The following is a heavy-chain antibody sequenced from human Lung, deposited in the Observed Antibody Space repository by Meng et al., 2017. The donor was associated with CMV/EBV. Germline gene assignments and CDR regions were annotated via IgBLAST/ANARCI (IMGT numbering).Heavy chain of an antibody. CDR1: GYSFTGYY. D-gene: IGHD2-21*01. CDR3: ASSTSGVVIGILRRYNWFDP. J-gene: IGHJ5*02. CDR2: INPYSGAT. Sequence: ASVKVSCKSSGYSFTGYYLHWVRQAPGQGLEWMGWINPYSGATKYAEKFQGRVTMTRNTSISTAYMELNTLRSDDTAVYYCASSTSGVVIGILRRYNWFDPWGQGPLVTVSS. V-gene: IGHV1-2*02.